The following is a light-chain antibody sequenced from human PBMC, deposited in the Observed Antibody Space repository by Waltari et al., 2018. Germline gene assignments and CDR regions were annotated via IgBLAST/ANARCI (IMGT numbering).Light chain of an antibody. Sequence: QSVLTQSASVSGSPGQSITISCTGTSGDVGAHNYVSWYQQHPGKAPQLIIYDVSKRPSGVSNCIPAPKSCNTASLTISGLQAEDEAHYYCNSYTSSTNVVFGGGTKLTVL. CDR2: DVS. CDR1: SGDVGAHNY. J-gene: IGLJ2*01. V-gene: IGLV2-14*03. CDR3: NSYTSSTNVV.